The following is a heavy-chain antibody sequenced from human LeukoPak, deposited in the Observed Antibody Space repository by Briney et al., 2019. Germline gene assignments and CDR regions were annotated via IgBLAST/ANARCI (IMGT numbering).Heavy chain of an antibody. CDR2: MNPNSGNT. Sequence: ASVKVSCKASGYTFTSYDINWVRQATGQGLEWMGWMNPNSGNTGYAQKFQGRVTMTRNTSINTAYMELSSLRSEDTAVYYCARSYYGSGSSRPHYYYYGMDVWGQGTTVTVSS. J-gene: IGHJ6*02. V-gene: IGHV1-8*01. D-gene: IGHD3-10*01. CDR1: GYTFTSYD. CDR3: ARSYYGSGSSRPHYYYYGMDV.